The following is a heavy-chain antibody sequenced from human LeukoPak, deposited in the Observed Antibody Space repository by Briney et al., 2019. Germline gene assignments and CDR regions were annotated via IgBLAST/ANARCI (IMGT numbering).Heavy chain of an antibody. D-gene: IGHD6-6*01. CDR1: GGSISCYY. J-gene: IGHJ6*03. Sequence: SETLSLTCTVSGGSISCYYWSWIRQPAGKGLEWIGRIYTGGSTNYNPSLKSRVTMSVDTSKNQFSLKLSSVTAADTAVYYCARVRGSSNYYYYYMDVWGKGTTVTVSS. V-gene: IGHV4-4*07. CDR2: IYTGGST. CDR3: ARVRGSSNYYYYYMDV.